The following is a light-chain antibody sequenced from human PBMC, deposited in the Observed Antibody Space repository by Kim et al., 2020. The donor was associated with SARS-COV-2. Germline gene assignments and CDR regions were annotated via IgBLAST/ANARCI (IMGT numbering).Light chain of an antibody. CDR2: DAS. CDR3: QQFNNYLT. CDR1: QGISSA. Sequence: GDRVTITCRASQGISSALAWYQQKPGKAPKLLIYDASSLESGVPSRFSGSGSGTDFTLTISSLQPEDFATYYCQQFNNYLTFGGGTKVE. J-gene: IGKJ4*01. V-gene: IGKV1D-13*01.